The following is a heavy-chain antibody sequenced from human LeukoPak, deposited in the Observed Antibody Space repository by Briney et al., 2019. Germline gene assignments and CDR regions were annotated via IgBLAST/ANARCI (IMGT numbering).Heavy chain of an antibody. CDR1: GFTVSNNY. CDR3: ARVGYNGWNFEN. CDR2: IYSGGGI. D-gene: IGHD5-12*01. Sequence: GGSLRLSCAVTGFTVSNNYMRWVRQAPGKGLEWVSLIYSGGGIYYADSVKGRFTISRDNSKNSLHLEMNSLRAEDTALYYCARVGYNGWNFENWGQGTLVTVSS. J-gene: IGHJ4*02. V-gene: IGHV3-66*01.